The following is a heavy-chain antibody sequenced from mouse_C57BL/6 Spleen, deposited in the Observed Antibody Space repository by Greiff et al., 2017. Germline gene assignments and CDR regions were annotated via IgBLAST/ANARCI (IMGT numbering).Heavy chain of an antibody. J-gene: IGHJ1*03. V-gene: IGHV1-69*01. D-gene: IGHD1-1*01. CDR1: GYTFTSYW. CDR2: IDPSDSYT. CDR3: ARGHYGSSYGWYFDV. Sequence: QVQLQQPGAELVMPGASVKLSCKASGYTFTSYWMHWVKQRPGQGLEWIGEIDPSDSYTNYNQKFKGKSTLTVDNSSSTAYMQLSSLTSEDSAVYYCARGHYGSSYGWYFDVWGTGTTVTVSS.